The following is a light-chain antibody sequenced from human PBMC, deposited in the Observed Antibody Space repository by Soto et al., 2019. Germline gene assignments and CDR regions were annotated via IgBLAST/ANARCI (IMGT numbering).Light chain of an antibody. CDR3: AAWDDTVRGDV. J-gene: IGLJ1*01. V-gene: IGLV1-47*01. Sequence: QSVLTQPPSVSGTPGQRVTISCSGGISNIATNYVHWFQQLPGTAPKVLSNRDNQRPSGVPDRFSGSKSGTSASLAISGLRSEDEAEYYCAAWDDTVRGDVFGTGTKVTVL. CDR2: RDN. CDR1: ISNIATNY.